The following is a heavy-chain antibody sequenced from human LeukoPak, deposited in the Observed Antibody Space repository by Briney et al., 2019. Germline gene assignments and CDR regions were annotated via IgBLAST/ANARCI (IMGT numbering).Heavy chain of an antibody. J-gene: IGHJ4*02. D-gene: IGHD3-3*01. CDR3: AHDHL. V-gene: IGHV3-11*04. Sequence: GGSLRLSCAASGFTFSDYHMTWIRQPPGKGLQWVSYISSSGSTTYYADSVKGRFTISRDNAKNSLYLQMNSLRAEDTAVYYCAHDHLWGQGTLVTVSS. CDR1: GFTFSDYH. CDR2: ISSSGSTT.